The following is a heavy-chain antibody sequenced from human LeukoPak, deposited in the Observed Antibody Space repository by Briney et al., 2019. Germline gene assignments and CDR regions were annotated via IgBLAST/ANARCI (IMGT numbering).Heavy chain of an antibody. Sequence: ASVKVSCKASGYTFTGYYTHWVRQAPGQGLEWMGWINPNSGGTNYAHKFHGRVSMTRDTSFSTAYMELSRLTSDDTAIYYCAREEIAATGTSYSYGLDVWGQGTTVTVSS. V-gene: IGHV1-2*02. J-gene: IGHJ6*02. CDR2: INPNSGGT. CDR3: AREEIAATGTSYSYGLDV. D-gene: IGHD6-13*01. CDR1: GYTFTGYY.